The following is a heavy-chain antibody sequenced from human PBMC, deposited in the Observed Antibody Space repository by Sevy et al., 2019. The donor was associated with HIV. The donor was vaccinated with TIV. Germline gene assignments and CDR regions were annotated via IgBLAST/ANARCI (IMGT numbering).Heavy chain of an antibody. J-gene: IGHJ4*02. D-gene: IGHD2-15*01. CDR1: GFTFSSYA. V-gene: IGHV3-23*01. CDR3: AKDLFDIVVVVAATRGPYYFDY. CDR2: ISGSGGST. Sequence: GGSLRLSCAASGFTFSSYAMSWVRQAPGKGLEWVSAISGSGGSTYYADSVKGRFTISRDNSKNTLYLKMNSLRAEDTAVYYCAKDLFDIVVVVAATRGPYYFDYWGQGTLVTVSS.